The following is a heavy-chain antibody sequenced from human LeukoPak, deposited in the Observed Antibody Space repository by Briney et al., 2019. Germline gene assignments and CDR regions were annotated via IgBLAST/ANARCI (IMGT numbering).Heavy chain of an antibody. CDR3: ARGLSLDY. Sequence: GASLRLSCAASGFTFKSYNMDWVGQAPGKGLEWVSSISTGSNSLYYGDSVRGRFTISREDSRNSLYPQMSNLRAEDTAVYYCARGLSLDYWGQGTLVTVSS. J-gene: IGHJ4*02. CDR1: GFTFKSYN. CDR2: ISTGSNSL. V-gene: IGHV3-21*01.